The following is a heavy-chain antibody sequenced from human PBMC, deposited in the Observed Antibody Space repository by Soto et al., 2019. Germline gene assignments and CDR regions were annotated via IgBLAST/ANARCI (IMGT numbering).Heavy chain of an antibody. J-gene: IGHJ6*02. V-gene: IGHV1-18*04. CDR3: ARVLGGAAAGQYYYYGMDV. CDR2: ISAYNGNT. CDR1: GYTFTSYG. Sequence: GASVKVSCKASGYTFTSYGISWVRQAPGQGLEWMGWISAYNGNTNYAQKLQGRVTMTTDTSTSTVYMELSSLRSEDTAVYYCARVLGGAAAGQYYYYGMDVWGQGTTVTVSS. D-gene: IGHD6-13*01.